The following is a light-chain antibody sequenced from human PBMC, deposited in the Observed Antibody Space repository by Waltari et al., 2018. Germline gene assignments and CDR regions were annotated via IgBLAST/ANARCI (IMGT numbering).Light chain of an antibody. CDR1: QSLLHRNGYNY. Sequence: DIVMTQSPLSLPVTPGEPASISCRSSQSLLHRNGYNYLDWYLQKPGQSPRLLIYWGSNRACGVPDRFSGSGSGTDFTLKISRVEAEDVGVYYCMQALQTPYTFGQGTKLEIK. CDR2: WGS. CDR3: MQALQTPYT. J-gene: IGKJ2*01. V-gene: IGKV2-28*01.